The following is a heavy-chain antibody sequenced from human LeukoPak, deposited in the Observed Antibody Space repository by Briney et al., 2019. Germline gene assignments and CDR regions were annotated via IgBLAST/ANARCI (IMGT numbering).Heavy chain of an antibody. CDR1: GDSISNDY. D-gene: IGHD3-16*02. V-gene: IGHV4-59*12. CDR3: ARASSKNYVWGSYRSTFDY. Sequence: PSETLSLTCIVSGDSISNDYWSWIRQPPGKGLEWIGYIYYSGTTNYNPSLKGRVTISVDTSKNQFSLNLNSVTAADTAVYYCARASSKNYVWGSYRSTFDYWGQGTLVTVSS. CDR2: IYYSGTT. J-gene: IGHJ4*02.